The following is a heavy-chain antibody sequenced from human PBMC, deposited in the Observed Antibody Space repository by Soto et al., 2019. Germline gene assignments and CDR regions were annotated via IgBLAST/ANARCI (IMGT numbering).Heavy chain of an antibody. CDR3: ARDGSGYSTD. D-gene: IGHD5-18*01. V-gene: IGHV3-7*01. Sequence: EVQLVESGGGLVQPGGSLRLSCVASGFTFRNYRMSWLRQAPGKGLEWVANTNQDGRERYSVDSVKGRFTISRDNAKNSMHLQMNSLRAEDTAVYYCARDGSGYSTDWGQGTLVTVSS. CDR2: TNQDGRER. J-gene: IGHJ4*02. CDR1: GFTFRNYR.